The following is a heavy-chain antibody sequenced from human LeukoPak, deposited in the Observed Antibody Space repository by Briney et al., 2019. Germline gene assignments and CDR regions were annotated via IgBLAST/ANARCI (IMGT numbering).Heavy chain of an antibody. D-gene: IGHD3-16*02. CDR3: ARGYYDYVWGSYRPDY. J-gene: IGHJ4*02. CDR2: ISAYNGNT. CDR1: GYTLTSYG. V-gene: IGHV1-18*01. Sequence: ASVKVSCKASGYTLTSYGISWVRQAPGQGLEWMGWISAYNGNTNYAQKLQGRVTMTTDTSTSTAYMELRGLRSDDTAVYYCARGYYDYVWGSYRPDYWGQGTLVTVSS.